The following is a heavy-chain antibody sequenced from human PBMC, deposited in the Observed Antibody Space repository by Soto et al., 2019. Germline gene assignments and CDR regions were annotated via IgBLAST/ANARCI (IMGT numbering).Heavy chain of an antibody. CDR2: ISGSGGST. V-gene: IGHV3-23*01. Sequence: GRSLRLSCAASGFTFSSYAMSWVRQAPGKGLEWVSAISGSGGSTYYADSVKGRFTISRDNSKNTLYLQMNSLRAEDTAVYYCAKSGCSGGSCYAYYYYYMDVWGKGTTVTVSS. J-gene: IGHJ6*03. CDR1: GFTFSSYA. D-gene: IGHD2-15*01. CDR3: AKSGCSGGSCYAYYYYYMDV.